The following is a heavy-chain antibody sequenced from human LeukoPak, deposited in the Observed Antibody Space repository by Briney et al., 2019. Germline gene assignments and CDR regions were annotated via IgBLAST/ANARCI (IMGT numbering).Heavy chain of an antibody. CDR3: AKMKGHPLPKYYMDD. CDR2: ISGSGDNT. CDR1: GFTFSGFA. V-gene: IGHV3-23*01. Sequence: GGSLRLSCAASGFTFSGFATSWVRRTPGKGLEWVSGISGSGDNTLYADSVKGRFTISRDNSKNTLYLEMNSLRAEDTAIYYCAKMKGHPLPKYYMDDWGQGTTVTV. J-gene: IGHJ6*03.